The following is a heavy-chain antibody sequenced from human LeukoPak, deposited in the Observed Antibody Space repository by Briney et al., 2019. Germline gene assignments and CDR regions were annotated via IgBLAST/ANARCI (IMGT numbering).Heavy chain of an antibody. J-gene: IGHJ4*02. CDR1: GGSITSTNW. CDR2: VSLSGLT. D-gene: IGHD2-8*01. CDR3: SRENGAFSPFGY. Sequence: SETLSLTCGVSGGSITSTNWWSWVRQPPGQGLEWIGEVSLSGLTNYNPSLSSRVIMALDTSKNHLSLHLTSVTAADTVVYYCSRENGAFSPFGYWGQGYLVTVLS. V-gene: IGHV4-4*02.